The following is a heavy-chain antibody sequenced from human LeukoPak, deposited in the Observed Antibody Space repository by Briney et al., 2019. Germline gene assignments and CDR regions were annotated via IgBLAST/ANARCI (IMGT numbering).Heavy chain of an antibody. J-gene: IGHJ4*02. V-gene: IGHV4-34*01. CDR2: INHSGST. D-gene: IGHD6-19*01. Sequence: SETLSLTCAVYGGSFSGYYWSWIRQPPGKGLEWIGEINHSGSTNYNPSLKSRVTISVDTSKNQFSLKLSSVTAADTAVYYCARGGGWYYYGNYFDYWGQGTLVTVSS. CDR1: GGSFSGYY. CDR3: ARGGGWYYYGNYFDY.